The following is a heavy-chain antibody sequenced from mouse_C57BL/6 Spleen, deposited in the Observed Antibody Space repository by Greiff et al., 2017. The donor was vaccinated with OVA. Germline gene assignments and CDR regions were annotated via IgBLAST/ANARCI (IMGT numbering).Heavy chain of an antibody. CDR1: GFTFSSYA. V-gene: IGHV5-4*01. CDR2: ISDGGSYT. D-gene: IGHD2-1*01. Sequence: EVQRVESGGGLVKPGGSLKLSCAASGFTFSSYAMSWVRQTPEKRLEWVATISDGGSYTYYPDNVKGRFTISRDNAKNNLYLQMSHLKSEDTAMYYCARDRYGNYVGFDVWGTGTTVTVSS. CDR3: ARDRYGNYVGFDV. J-gene: IGHJ1*03.